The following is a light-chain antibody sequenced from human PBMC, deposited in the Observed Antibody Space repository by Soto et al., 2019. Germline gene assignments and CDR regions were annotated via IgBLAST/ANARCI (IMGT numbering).Light chain of an antibody. CDR1: QSISSW. J-gene: IGKJ3*01. CDR3: QQYAFT. V-gene: IGKV1-5*01. CDR2: DAS. Sequence: DIQMTQSPSTLSASVGDRVTITCRASQSISSWLAWYQQKPGKAPKLLIYDASSLESGVPSRFSGSGSGTEFTLTISSLQPDDFATYYCQQYAFTFGPGTKVDIK.